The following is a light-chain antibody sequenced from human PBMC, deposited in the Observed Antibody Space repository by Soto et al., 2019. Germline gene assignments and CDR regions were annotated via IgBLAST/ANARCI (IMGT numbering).Light chain of an antibody. Sequence: DIQMTQSPSSLSASVGDRVTITCRASQSISNYLAWYQQKPGKVPKLLIYAASTLQSGVPSRFSGSGSGTDFTLTISSLQPEDVATYYCQNYYSAPPITFGQGTRLEIK. V-gene: IGKV1-27*01. CDR1: QSISNY. CDR3: QNYYSAPPIT. J-gene: IGKJ5*01. CDR2: AAS.